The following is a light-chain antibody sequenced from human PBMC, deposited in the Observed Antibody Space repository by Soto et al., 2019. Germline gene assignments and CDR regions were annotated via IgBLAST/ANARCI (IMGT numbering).Light chain of an antibody. CDR2: DAS. CDR1: QSVSSY. CDR3: QQRSNWPPT. J-gene: IGKJ1*01. Sequence: EIVLTQSPATLSLSPGERATLSCRASQSVSSYLAWYQQKPGQAPRLLISDASNRATGIPVRFSGSGSGTDFTLTISSLEPEDFAVYYCQQRSNWPPTFGQGTKVDIK. V-gene: IGKV3-11*01.